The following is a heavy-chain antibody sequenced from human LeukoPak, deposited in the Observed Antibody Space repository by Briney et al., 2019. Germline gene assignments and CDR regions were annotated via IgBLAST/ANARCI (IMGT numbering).Heavy chain of an antibody. CDR3: AKDAWGGKHFDY. J-gene: IGHJ4*02. Sequence: GGSLRLSCAASGFTFSSYGMHWVRQAPGKGLEWVAFIRYEGSNKYYADSVKGRFTISRDNSKNTLYLQMNSLRAEDTAVYYCAKDAWGGKHFDYWGQGTLVTVSS. D-gene: IGHD3-16*01. CDR1: GFTFSSYG. CDR2: IRYEGSNK. V-gene: IGHV3-30*02.